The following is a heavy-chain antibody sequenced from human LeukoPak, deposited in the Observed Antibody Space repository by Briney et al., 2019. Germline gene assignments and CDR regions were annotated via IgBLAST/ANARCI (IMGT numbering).Heavy chain of an antibody. J-gene: IGHJ4*02. Sequence: SVKVSCKASGGTFSSYAISWVRQAPGQGLEWMGGIIPFFDTSNYAQKFQGRVTMTRDTSTSTVYMELSSLRSEDTAVYYCARDHYGSGSYPAFTPYYFDYWGQGTLVTVSS. CDR3: ARDHYGSGSYPAFTPYYFDY. CDR2: IIPFFDTS. D-gene: IGHD3-10*01. V-gene: IGHV1-69*05. CDR1: GGTFSSYA.